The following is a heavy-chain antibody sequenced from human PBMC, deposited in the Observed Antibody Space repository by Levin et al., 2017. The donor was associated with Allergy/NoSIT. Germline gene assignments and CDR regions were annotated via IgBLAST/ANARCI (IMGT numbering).Heavy chain of an antibody. D-gene: IGHD6-13*01. J-gene: IGHJ6*02. Sequence: GGSLRLSCAVSGFTFSGHWMTWVRQAPGKGLEWVAIIKQDGNEKYCVDSVKGRFTISRDNAKNSLYLQMNSLRVEDTAVYYCARGSWYPYYGLDVWGQGTTVTVSS. CDR1: GFTFSGHW. CDR2: IKQDGNEK. V-gene: IGHV3-7*04. CDR3: ARGSWYPYYGLDV.